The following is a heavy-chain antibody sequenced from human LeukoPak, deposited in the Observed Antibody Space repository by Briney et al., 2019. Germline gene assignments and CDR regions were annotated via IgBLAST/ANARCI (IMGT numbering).Heavy chain of an antibody. D-gene: IGHD6-13*01. CDR2: MNPNSGNT. CDR3: ARGAAAGSFSYYYYGMDV. Sequence: WASVKVSCKASGYTFTSYDINWVRQATGQGLEWMGWMNPNSGNTGYAQKFQGRVTMTRNTPISTAYMELSSLRSEDTAVYYCARGAAAGSFSYYYYGMDVWGQGTTVTVSS. J-gene: IGHJ6*02. V-gene: IGHV1-8*01. CDR1: GYTFTSYD.